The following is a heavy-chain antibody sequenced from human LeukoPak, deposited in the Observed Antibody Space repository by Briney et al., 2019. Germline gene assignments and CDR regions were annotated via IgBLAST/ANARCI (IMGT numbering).Heavy chain of an antibody. J-gene: IGHJ5*02. CDR3: ARDLTGDQFFDP. CDR2: IYYSGST. V-gene: IGHV4-31*03. Sequence: SQTLSLTCNVSGGSISNDGYYWSWIRQHPGKGLEWLGYIYYSGSTYYNPSLKSRVTLSVDTSKSQSSLRLSSVTAADTAVCYCARDLTGDQFFDPWGQGTLVTVSS. CDR1: GGSISNDGYY. D-gene: IGHD7-27*01.